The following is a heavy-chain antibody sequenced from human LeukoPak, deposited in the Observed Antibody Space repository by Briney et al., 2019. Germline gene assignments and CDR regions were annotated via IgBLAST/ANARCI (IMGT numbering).Heavy chain of an antibody. J-gene: IGHJ6*03. CDR2: IYHSGST. CDR1: GGSISSSNW. CDR3: ARDRRQSRTFSLVRGPHYYYYYMDV. V-gene: IGHV4-4*02. Sequence: PSGTLSLTCAVSGGSISSSNWWSGVRQPPGKGVEWVGEIYHSGSTNYNPSLKSRVTISVDKSKNQFSLKLSSVTAADTAVYYCARDRRQSRTFSLVRGPHYYYYYMDVWGKGTTVTISS. D-gene: IGHD3-10*01.